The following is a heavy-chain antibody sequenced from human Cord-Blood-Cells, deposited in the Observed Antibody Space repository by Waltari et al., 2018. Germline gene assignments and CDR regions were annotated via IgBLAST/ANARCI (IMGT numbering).Heavy chain of an antibody. D-gene: IGHD6-13*01. Sequence: EVQLVESGGGLVQPGGSLRLSCAASGFTFSSFWMSWVRQAPGKELEGVANIKQDGSEKYYVDSVKGRFTISRDDAKNSLYLQMNSLRAEDTAVYYCARGRRYSSSWYYFDYWGQGTLVTVSS. CDR3: ARGRRYSSSWYYFDY. J-gene: IGHJ4*02. CDR2: IKQDGSEK. V-gene: IGHV3-7*01. CDR1: GFTFSSFW.